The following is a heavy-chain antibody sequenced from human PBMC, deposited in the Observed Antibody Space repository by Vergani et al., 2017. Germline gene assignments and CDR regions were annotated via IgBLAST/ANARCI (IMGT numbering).Heavy chain of an antibody. J-gene: IGHJ4*02. CDR3: AKHFRGWGIDY. CDR2: IQFDGSNQ. D-gene: IGHD1-26*01. V-gene: IGHV3-30*02. CDR1: GFTLRNYD. Sequence: QVQLVESGGGVVQRGGSLRLSCATSGFTLRNYDMQWIRQGPGKGRVFVAFIQFDGSNQYYADSVKGRFTLSRDFSKNTLYLQMNSLRTDDTATYYCAKHFRGWGIDYWGQGTQVIVSS.